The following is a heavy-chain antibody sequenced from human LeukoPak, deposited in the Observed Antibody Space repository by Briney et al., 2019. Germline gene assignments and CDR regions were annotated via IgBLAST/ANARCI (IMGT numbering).Heavy chain of an antibody. CDR1: GYTFTGYY. Sequence: ASVKVSCKASGYTFTGYYIHWVRQAPGQGLEWMGWINPNSGGTNYAQKFQGRVTMTSDTSISTAYMELSRLRSDDTAVYYCATSYSSSWYDMSAFDIWGQGTMVTVSS. V-gene: IGHV1-2*02. CDR3: ATSYSSSWYDMSAFDI. D-gene: IGHD6-13*01. CDR2: INPNSGGT. J-gene: IGHJ3*02.